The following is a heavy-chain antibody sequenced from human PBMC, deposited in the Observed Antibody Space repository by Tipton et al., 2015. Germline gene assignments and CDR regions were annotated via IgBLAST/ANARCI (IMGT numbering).Heavy chain of an antibody. J-gene: IGHJ4*02. Sequence: TLSLTCAVSAYSISSDYYWGWIRQPPGKGLEWIGGIYYSGSAYYNPSLKGRVTISVDTSKTQFSLKMSSVTASDTAVYYCARARGRHGGLFDSWGQGILVTVSS. D-gene: IGHD4-23*01. V-gene: IGHV4-38-2*01. CDR3: ARARGRHGGLFDS. CDR2: IYYSGSA. CDR1: AYSISSDYY.